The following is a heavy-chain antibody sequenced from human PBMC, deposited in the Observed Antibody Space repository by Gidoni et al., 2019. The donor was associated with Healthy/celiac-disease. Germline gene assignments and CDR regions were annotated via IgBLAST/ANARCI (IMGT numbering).Heavy chain of an antibody. J-gene: IGHJ6*02. D-gene: IGHD1-20*01. CDR3: ARLRYQIYYYYGMDV. V-gene: IGHV5-51*01. CDR2: IYPGDADT. CDR1: GYRFTSYW. Sequence: EVQLVQSGAEGKKPGEYLKNSCKGSGYRFTSYWIGWVRQRPGKGLEWMGLIYPGDADTRYRPSFQGQVTISAAKSISTAYLQWSSLKASDTAMYYCARLRYQIYYYYGMDVWGQGTTVTVSS.